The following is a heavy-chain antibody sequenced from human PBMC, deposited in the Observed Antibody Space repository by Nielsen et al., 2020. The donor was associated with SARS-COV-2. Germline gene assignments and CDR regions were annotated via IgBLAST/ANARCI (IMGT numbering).Heavy chain of an antibody. CDR3: AKVGGSYEWGSSRNYFDY. V-gene: IGHV3-43D*03. Sequence: GESLKISCAASGFTFDDYAMHWVRQAPGKGLEWVSLISWDGGSTYYADSVKGRFTISRDNSKNSLYLQMNSLRAEDSALYYCAKVGGSYEWGSSRNYFDYWGQGTLVTVSS. CDR1: GFTFDDYA. D-gene: IGHD1-26*01. CDR2: ISWDGGST. J-gene: IGHJ4*02.